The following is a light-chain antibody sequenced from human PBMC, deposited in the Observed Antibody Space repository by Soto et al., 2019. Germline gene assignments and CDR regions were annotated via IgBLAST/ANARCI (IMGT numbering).Light chain of an antibody. CDR1: KNAIGVYDF. J-gene: IGLJ1*01. CDR2: EVV. Sequence: QSALTQPPSASGSPGQSVTISRTGTKNAIGVYDFVSWYQHHPGKAPRLIIYEVVQRPSGVPDRFSGSKSGNTASLTVSGLQAADEADYFCKSYAGSNTYVFGSGTKVTVL. V-gene: IGLV2-8*01. CDR3: KSYAGSNTYV.